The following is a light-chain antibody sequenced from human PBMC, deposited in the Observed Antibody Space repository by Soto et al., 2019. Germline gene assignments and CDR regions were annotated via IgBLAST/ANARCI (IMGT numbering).Light chain of an antibody. J-gene: IGKJ4*01. CDR1: QRLLHSNGNNY. CDR2: LVS. CDR3: MQTLQTPLT. V-gene: IGKV2-28*01. Sequence: DIVMTQSPLSLPVTPGEPASISCRSSQRLLHSNGNNYLNWYLQKAGQSPQLLIYLVSNRASGVPDRFSGSGSGTDFTLKISRAEAEDVGVYYCMQTLQTPLTFGGGTKVEIK.